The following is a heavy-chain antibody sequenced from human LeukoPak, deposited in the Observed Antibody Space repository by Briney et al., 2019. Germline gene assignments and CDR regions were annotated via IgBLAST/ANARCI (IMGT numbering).Heavy chain of an antibody. CDR3: ALCSEAAFDI. J-gene: IGHJ3*02. CDR1: GGSFSGYY. V-gene: IGHV4-34*01. CDR2: INHSGST. Sequence: PSETLSLTCAVYGGSFSGYYWSWIRQPPGKGLEWIGEINHSGSTNYNPSLKSRVTISVDTSKNQFSLMLSSVTAADTAVYYCALCSEAAFDIWGQGTMVTVSS. D-gene: IGHD2-15*01.